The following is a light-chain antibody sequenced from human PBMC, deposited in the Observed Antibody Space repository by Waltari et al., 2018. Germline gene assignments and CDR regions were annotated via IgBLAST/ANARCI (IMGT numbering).Light chain of an antibody. CDR2: WAS. CDR1: HSLLSSSNNKDF. Sequence: DIVMTQSPDSLAVSLVERATINSKSSHSLLSSSNNKDFLIWYQQKPGQPPKVLFYWASARESGVPDRFSGSGSGTDFTLTISSLQAEDVAIYYCQQYYGTPITFGQGTRLEI. J-gene: IGKJ5*01. CDR3: QQYYGTPIT. V-gene: IGKV4-1*01.